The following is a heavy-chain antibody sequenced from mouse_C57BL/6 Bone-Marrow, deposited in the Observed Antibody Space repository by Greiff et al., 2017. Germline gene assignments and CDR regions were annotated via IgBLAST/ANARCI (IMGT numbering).Heavy chain of an antibody. CDR1: GYSFTGYY. CDR2: INPSTGGT. V-gene: IGHV1-42*01. CDR3: ERWWGY. Sequence: VQLKQSGPELVKPGASVKLSCKASGYSFTGYYMNWVKQSPEKSLEWIGEINPSTGGTTYNQKFKAKATLTVDKASSTAYLQLKSLTSEDAAVYYSERWWGYWGQGTTLTVSS. D-gene: IGHD1-1*02. J-gene: IGHJ2*01.